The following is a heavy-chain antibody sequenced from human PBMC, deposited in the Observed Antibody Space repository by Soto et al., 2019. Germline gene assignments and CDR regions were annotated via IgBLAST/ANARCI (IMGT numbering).Heavy chain of an antibody. CDR1: GFTFSSYS. D-gene: IGHD6-13*01. Sequence: GGSLRLSCAASGFTFSSYSMNWVRQAPGKGLEWVSSISSSSSYIYYADSVKGRFTISRDNAKNSLYLQMNSLRAEDTAVYYCARGGAQQLVLYAIYFDYWGQGTLVTVSS. J-gene: IGHJ4*02. V-gene: IGHV3-21*01. CDR2: ISSSSSYI. CDR3: ARGGAQQLVLYAIYFDY.